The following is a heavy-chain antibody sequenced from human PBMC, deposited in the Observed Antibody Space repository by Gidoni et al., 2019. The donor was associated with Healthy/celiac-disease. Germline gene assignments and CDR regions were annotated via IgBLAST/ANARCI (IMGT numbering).Heavy chain of an antibody. CDR1: GVTLRSYG. J-gene: IGHJ4*02. CDR3: ARAHRRAVAVSPLFDY. V-gene: IGHV3-30*03. D-gene: IGHD6-19*01. CDR2: LSYAGCNH. Sequence: QVQLVESGGGVVQPGRSRRRASAAAGVTLRSYGMHWVRQAPGRGLGLVAVLSYAGCNHYYADSVKGRFTISRDHSKNTLYLQMNSLRAEDTAVYYCARAHRRAVAVSPLFDYWGQGTLVTVSS.